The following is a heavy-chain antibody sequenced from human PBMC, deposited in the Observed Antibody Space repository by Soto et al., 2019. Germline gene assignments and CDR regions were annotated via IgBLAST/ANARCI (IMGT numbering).Heavy chain of an antibody. CDR3: ARGSSIAGLYYGMDV. D-gene: IGHD6-6*01. J-gene: IGHJ6*02. Sequence: WTWIRQHPVKGLEWIGYNYYSGITYYNPSPKSRVTISLDTSKNQXSLXXXXXXXADTAVYYCARGSSIAGLYYGMDVWGQGTTVTVSS. CDR2: NYYSGIT. V-gene: IGHV4-31*02.